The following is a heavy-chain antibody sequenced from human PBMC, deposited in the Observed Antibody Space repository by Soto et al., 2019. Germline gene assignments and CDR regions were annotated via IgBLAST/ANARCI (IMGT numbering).Heavy chain of an antibody. CDR1: GYICTSYW. D-gene: IGHD1-26*01. CDR2: IYPGDSDT. Sequence: GESLKISCKGSGYICTSYWSGWVRQMPGKGLEGMGIIYPGDSDTRYSPSFQGQVTISADKSISTAYLQWSSMKASDTAMYYCARLGDEQRELTYNGPFDYWGQGTLVTVSS. V-gene: IGHV5-51*01. CDR3: ARLGDEQRELTYNGPFDY. J-gene: IGHJ4*02.